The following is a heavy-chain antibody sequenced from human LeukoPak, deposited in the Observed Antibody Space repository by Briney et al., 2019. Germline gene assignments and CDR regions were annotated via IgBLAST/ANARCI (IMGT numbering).Heavy chain of an antibody. D-gene: IGHD3-16*02. CDR1: GGSISSGGYS. J-gene: IGHJ3*02. CDR3: AREVVFGGVIAPNAFDI. Sequence: PSETLSLTCAVSGGSISSGGYSWSWIRQPPGKGLEWIGYIYHSGSTYYNPSLKSRVTISVDRSKNQFSLKLSSVTAADTAVYYCAREVVFGGVIAPNAFDIWGQGTMVTVSS. V-gene: IGHV4-30-2*01. CDR2: IYHSGST.